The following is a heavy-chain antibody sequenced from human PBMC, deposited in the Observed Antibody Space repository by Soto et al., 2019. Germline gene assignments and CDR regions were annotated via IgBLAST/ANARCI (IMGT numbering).Heavy chain of an antibody. D-gene: IGHD6-6*01. CDR3: AKGDSSSSVRYYFDY. CDR1: GFTFDDYA. J-gene: IGHJ4*02. V-gene: IGHV3-9*01. Sequence: SLRLSCAASGFTFDDYAMHWVRQAPGKGLEWVSGISWNSGSIGYADSVKGRFTISRDNAKNSLYLQMSSLRAEDTALYYCAKGDSSSSVRYYFDYWGQGTLVTVSS. CDR2: ISWNSGSI.